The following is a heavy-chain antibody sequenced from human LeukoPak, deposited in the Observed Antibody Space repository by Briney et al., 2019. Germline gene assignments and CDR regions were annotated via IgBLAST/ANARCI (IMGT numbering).Heavy chain of an antibody. CDR2: FYYSGST. Sequence: SETLSLTCTLSGDSISDYYGRWIRQPPGRGREWIGYFYYSGSTNYNPSLKSRVTMSGDTSKSQFSLKLSSVTAADTAVYYCARELKVGNTGYYFDYWGQGTLVTVS. D-gene: IGHD2/OR15-2a*01. V-gene: IGHV4-59*01. J-gene: IGHJ4*02. CDR1: GDSISDYY. CDR3: ARELKVGNTGYYFDY.